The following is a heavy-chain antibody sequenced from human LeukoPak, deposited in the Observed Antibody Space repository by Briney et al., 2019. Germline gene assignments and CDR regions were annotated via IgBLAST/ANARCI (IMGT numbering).Heavy chain of an antibody. CDR1: GYTFTGYY. CDR2: INPNSGGT. J-gene: IGHJ4*02. V-gene: IGHV1-2*02. CDR3: ARDWRYSSGWYGSIDY. D-gene: IGHD6-19*01. Sequence: ASVKVSCKASGYTFTGYYMHWVRQAPGQGLEWMGWINPNSGGTNYAQKFQGRVTMTRDTSISTAYMELSRLRSDDTAVYYCARDWRYSSGWYGSIDYWGQGTLVTVSS.